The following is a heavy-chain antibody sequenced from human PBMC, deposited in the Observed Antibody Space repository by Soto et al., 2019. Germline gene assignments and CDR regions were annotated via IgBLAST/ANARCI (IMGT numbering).Heavy chain of an antibody. Sequence: GGSLRLSCAASGFTFSSYGMHWVRQAPGKGLEWVAVISYDGSNKYYADSVKGRFTISRDNSKNTLYLQMNSLRAEDTAVYYCAKVGAAATDYFDYWGQGTLVTVSS. J-gene: IGHJ4*02. V-gene: IGHV3-30*18. CDR3: AKVGAAATDYFDY. CDR2: ISYDGSNK. D-gene: IGHD6-13*01. CDR1: GFTFSSYG.